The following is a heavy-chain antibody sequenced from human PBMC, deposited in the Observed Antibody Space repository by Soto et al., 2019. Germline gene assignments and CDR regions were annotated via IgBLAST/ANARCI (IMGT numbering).Heavy chain of an antibody. CDR3: ARQSDDGGGCFPLAY. CDR2: IYYTGST. D-gene: IGHD2-21*01. V-gene: IGHV4-59*08. Sequence: QVQLQESGPGLVKPSETLSLTCIVSGGSISSYYWSWIRQPPGKVLEWLGYIYYTGSTDYNPSLKGRISITVDTSTNQSALKLSSVTAADTAVSYCARQSDDGGGCFPLAYWGRGTLVTVSS. J-gene: IGHJ4*02. CDR1: GGSISSYY.